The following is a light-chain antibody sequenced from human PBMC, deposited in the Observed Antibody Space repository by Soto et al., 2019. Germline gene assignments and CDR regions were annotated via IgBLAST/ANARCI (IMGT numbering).Light chain of an antibody. CDR3: SSYTSSSTVV. V-gene: IGLV2-14*01. CDR1: SSDVGGYNY. J-gene: IGLJ2*01. CDR2: EVS. Sequence: QSVLTQPASVSGSPGQSITISCTGTSSDVGGYNYVSWYQQHPGKAPKLMIYEVSNRPSGVSKRFSGSKSGNSASLTISGLQAEDGADYYCSSYTSSSTVVFGGGTKLTVL.